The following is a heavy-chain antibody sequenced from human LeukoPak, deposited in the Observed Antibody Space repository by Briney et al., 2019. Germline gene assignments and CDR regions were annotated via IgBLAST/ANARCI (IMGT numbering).Heavy chain of an antibody. CDR1: GFTVSSNY. CDR3: ARDLGAIGSYYSDAAFDI. V-gene: IGHV3-7*01. J-gene: IGHJ3*02. Sequence: GGSLRLSCAASGFTVSSNYMSWVRQAPGKGLEWVANIKQDGSEKYYVDSVKGRFTISRDNAKNSLYLQMNSLRAEDTAVYYCARDLGAIGSYYSDAAFDIWGQGTMVTVSS. CDR2: IKQDGSEK. D-gene: IGHD1-26*01.